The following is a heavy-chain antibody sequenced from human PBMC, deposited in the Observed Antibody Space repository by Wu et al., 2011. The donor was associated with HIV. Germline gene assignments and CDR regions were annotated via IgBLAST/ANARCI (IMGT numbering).Heavy chain of an antibody. Sequence: QVQLVQSGAEVKKPGSSVKVSCKASGGTFSSYAISWVRQAPGQGLEWMGGIIPIFDTANYAQKLQGRVTITTDESTSTAYMELSSLRSEDTAVYYCARGLYGPTSRGYGMDVWGQGTTFTVS. CDR3: ARGLYGPTSRGYGMDV. CDR1: GGTFSSYA. V-gene: IGHV1-69*05. D-gene: IGHD2/OR15-2a*01. CDR2: IIPIFDTA. J-gene: IGHJ6*02.